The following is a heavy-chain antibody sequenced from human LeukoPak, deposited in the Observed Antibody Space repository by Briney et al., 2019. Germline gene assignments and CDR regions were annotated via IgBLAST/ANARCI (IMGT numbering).Heavy chain of an antibody. Sequence: GGSLRLSCAASGFTFSSYNMNWVRQAPGKGLEWVSSITTSSIYKYYGDSVKGRFTISRDNAKKSLYLQMNSLRAEDTATYYCAKGRGVGNTGYLDVWGRGTPLTVSS. J-gene: IGHJ2*01. D-gene: IGHD3-10*01. V-gene: IGHV3-21*04. CDR1: GFTFSSYN. CDR3: AKGRGVGNTGYLDV. CDR2: ITTSSIYK.